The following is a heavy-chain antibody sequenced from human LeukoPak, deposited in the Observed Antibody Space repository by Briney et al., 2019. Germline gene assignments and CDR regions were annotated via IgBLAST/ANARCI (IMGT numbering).Heavy chain of an antibody. J-gene: IGHJ4*02. V-gene: IGHV3-23*01. Sequence: GGSLRLSCAASGFTFSSSAMSWVRQAPGKGLEWVSAISNNGGYTYYADSVQGRFTISRDNSKSTLCLQMNSLGAEDTAVYYCAKKGATTGDFDYWGQGTLVTVSS. D-gene: IGHD1-26*01. CDR2: ISNNGGYT. CDR1: GFTFSSSA. CDR3: AKKGATTGDFDY.